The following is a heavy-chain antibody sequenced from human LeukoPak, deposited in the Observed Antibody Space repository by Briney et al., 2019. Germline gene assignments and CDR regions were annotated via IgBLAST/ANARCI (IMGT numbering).Heavy chain of an antibody. Sequence: GGSLRLSCAASGFTFSSYGMHWVRQAPGKGLEWVAFTRYDGSNKYYADFVKGRFTTSRDNAKNSLYLQMNSLRAEDMALYYCAKGYCSSTSCYGVNAFDIWGQGTMVTVSS. D-gene: IGHD2-2*01. V-gene: IGHV3-30*02. CDR3: AKGYCSSTSCYGVNAFDI. CDR2: TRYDGSNK. CDR1: GFTFSSYG. J-gene: IGHJ3*02.